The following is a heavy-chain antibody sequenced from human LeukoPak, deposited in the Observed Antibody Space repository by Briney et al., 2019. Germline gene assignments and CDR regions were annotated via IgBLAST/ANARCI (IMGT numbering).Heavy chain of an antibody. CDR2: IYTSGST. CDR3: ARHGKTSRLVPYYYYGMDV. D-gene: IGHD6-19*01. V-gene: IGHV4-61*02. Sequence: PSETLSLTCTVSGGSISSGSYYWSWIRQPAGKGLEWIGRIYTSGSTNYNPSLKSRVTISVDTSKNQFSLKLSSVTAADTAVYYCARHGKTSRLVPYYYYGMDVWGQGTTVTVSS. CDR1: GGSISSGSYY. J-gene: IGHJ6*02.